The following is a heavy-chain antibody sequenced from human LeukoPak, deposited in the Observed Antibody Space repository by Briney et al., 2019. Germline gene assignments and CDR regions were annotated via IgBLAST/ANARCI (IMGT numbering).Heavy chain of an antibody. CDR2: INHSGST. CDR1: GGSFSGYY. Sequence: SETLSLTCAVYGGSFSGYYWSWIRQPPGKGLEWIGEINHSGSTNYNPSLKSRVTISVDTSKDQFSLKLSSVTAADTAVYYCARGLYFDYWGQGTLVTVSS. V-gene: IGHV4-34*01. CDR3: ARGLYFDY. J-gene: IGHJ4*02.